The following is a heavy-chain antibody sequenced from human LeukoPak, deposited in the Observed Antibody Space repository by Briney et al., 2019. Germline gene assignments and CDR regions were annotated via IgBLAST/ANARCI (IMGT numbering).Heavy chain of an antibody. CDR3: AKGVNPGYNPGWSNFDY. V-gene: IGHV3-23*01. J-gene: IGHJ4*02. CDR1: GFTFTTYG. Sequence: PGGSLRLSCAASGFTFTTYGMSWVRQAPGKGLEWVSSISGSDDSLYYIDSVKGRFTISRDNAKNTVHLQMNTLRAEDTAIYYCAKGVNPGYNPGWSNFDYWGQGTLVTVS. D-gene: IGHD1-14*01. CDR2: ISGSDDSL.